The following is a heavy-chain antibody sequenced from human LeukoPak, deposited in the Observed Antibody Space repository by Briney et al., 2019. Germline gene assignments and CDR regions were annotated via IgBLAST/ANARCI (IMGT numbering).Heavy chain of an antibody. CDR2: IYPSGST. Sequence: SETLSLTCTVSGGSISSGNYFWNWMRQPAGKGLDWIGRIYPSGSTNYNPSLKSRATISVDTSKNQFSLGLSSVTAADTAVYYCARESTQGVMDVWGQGTTVTVSS. CDR1: GGSISSGNYF. J-gene: IGHJ6*02. V-gene: IGHV4-61*02. CDR3: ARESTQGVMDV.